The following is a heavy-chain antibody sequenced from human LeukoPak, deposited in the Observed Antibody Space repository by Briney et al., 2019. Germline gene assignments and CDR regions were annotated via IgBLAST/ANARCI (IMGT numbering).Heavy chain of an antibody. J-gene: IGHJ6*02. CDR1: GFTFSSYS. D-gene: IGHD3-22*01. V-gene: IGHV3-48*01. CDR2: ISSSSSTI. Sequence: GGSLRLSCAASGFTFSSYSMNWVRQAPGKGLEWVSYISSSSSTIYYADSVKGRFTISRDNSKNTLYLQMNSLRAEDTAVYYCAKDSRAYYYDSKCGMDVWGQGTTVTVSS. CDR3: AKDSRAYYYDSKCGMDV.